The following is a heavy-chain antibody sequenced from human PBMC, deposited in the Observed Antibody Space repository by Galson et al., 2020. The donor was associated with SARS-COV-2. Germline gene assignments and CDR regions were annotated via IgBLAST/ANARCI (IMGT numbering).Heavy chain of an antibody. CDR3: ASRGVVVPDTSFDY. J-gene: IGHJ4*02. Sequence: GESLKLSCAASGFTFSSYGMHWVRQVPGKGLVWVSRIKSDGITTTYADSVKGRFTISRDNAKNTLYLQMNSLRAEDTAVYYCASRGVVVPDTSFDYWGRGTLVTVSS. CDR1: GFTFSSYG. D-gene: IGHD3-22*01. CDR2: IKSDGITT. V-gene: IGHV3-74*01.